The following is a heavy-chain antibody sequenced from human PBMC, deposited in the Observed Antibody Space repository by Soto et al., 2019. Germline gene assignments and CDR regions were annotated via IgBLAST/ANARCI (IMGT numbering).Heavy chain of an antibody. J-gene: IGHJ4*02. V-gene: IGHV4-34*01. CDR1: GGSFSGYY. CDR2: INHSGST. D-gene: IGHD2-15*01. Sequence: QVQLQQWGAGLLKPSETLSLTCAVYGGSFSGYYWSWIRQPPGKGLEWIGEINHSGSTNYNPSLKSRVTISVDTSKNQFSLKLSSVTAADTAVYYCARGYCSGGSCYSVYWGQGTLVTVSS. CDR3: ARGYCSGGSCYSVY.